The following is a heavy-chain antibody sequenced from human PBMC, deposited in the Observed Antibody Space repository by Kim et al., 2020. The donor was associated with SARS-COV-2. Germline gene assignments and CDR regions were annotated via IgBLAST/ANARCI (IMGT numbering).Heavy chain of an antibody. D-gene: IGHD3-10*01. CDR3: ARAVYYGTGGRYWYFDL. J-gene: IGHJ2*01. Sequence: GGSLRLSCAASGLTFSSDTMNWVRQAPGKGLEWVSYIRSSSDSRYYADSVKGRFTISRDNAKNSVYLQMNSLRAEDTAVYYCARAVYYGTGGRYWYFDLCGRATLVTVSS. CDR2: IRSSSDSR. CDR1: GLTFSSDT. V-gene: IGHV3-48*01.